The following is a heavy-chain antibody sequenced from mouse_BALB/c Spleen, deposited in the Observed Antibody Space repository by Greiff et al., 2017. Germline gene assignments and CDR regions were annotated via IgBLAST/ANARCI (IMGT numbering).Heavy chain of an antibody. J-gene: IGHJ4*01. CDR1: GYTFTSYW. D-gene: IGHD1-2*01. V-gene: IGHV1-87*01. CDR3: ARRRLTDYAMDY. CDR2: IYPGDGDT. Sequence: QVQLQQSGAELARPGASVKLSCKASGYTFTSYWMQWVKQRPGQGLEWIGAIYPGDGDTRYTQKFKGKATLTADKSSSTAYMQLSSLASEDSAVYYCARRRLTDYAMDYWGQGTSVTVSS.